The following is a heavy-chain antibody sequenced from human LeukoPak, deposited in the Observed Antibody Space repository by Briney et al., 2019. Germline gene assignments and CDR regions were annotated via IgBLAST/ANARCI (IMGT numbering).Heavy chain of an antibody. J-gene: IGHJ4*02. CDR1: GDSLRIYY. Sequence: SETLSLTCTVSGDSLRIYYGSWIRQPPGKGLEWIGYIYHSGSTNYNPSLKSRVTISVDTSKSQFSLKLSSVTAADTAVYYCATGYSSTWYYFDYWGQGTLVTVSS. CDR2: IYHSGST. CDR3: ATGYSSTWYYFDY. V-gene: IGHV4-59*01. D-gene: IGHD6-13*01.